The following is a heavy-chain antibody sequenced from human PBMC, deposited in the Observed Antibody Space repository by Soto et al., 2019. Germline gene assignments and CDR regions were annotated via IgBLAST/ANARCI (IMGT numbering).Heavy chain of an antibody. D-gene: IGHD5-18*01. CDR1: GFTFSSYG. Sequence: GGSLRLSCAASGFTFSSYGMHWVRQAPGKGLEWVAVISYDGSNKYYADSVKGRFTISRDNSKNTLYLQMNSLRAEDTAVYYCAKDXRDTAYGLGVYYYGMDVWGQGTTVTVSS. V-gene: IGHV3-30*18. CDR3: AKDXRDTAYGLGVYYYGMDV. J-gene: IGHJ6*02. CDR2: ISYDGSNK.